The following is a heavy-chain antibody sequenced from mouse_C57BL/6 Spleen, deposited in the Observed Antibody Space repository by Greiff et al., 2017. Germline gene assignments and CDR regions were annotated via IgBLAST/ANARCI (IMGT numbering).Heavy chain of an antibody. D-gene: IGHD2-4*01. CDR3: ARKGYYDDDGDAMDY. CDR1: GFSLTSYG. V-gene: IGHV2-2*01. J-gene: IGHJ4*01. Sequence: QVQLKESGPGLVQPSQSLSITCTVSGFSLTSYGVHWVRQSPGKGLEWLGVIWSGGSTDYNAAFISRLSISKDNSKSQVFFKMNSLQADDTAIYYCARKGYYDDDGDAMDYWGQGTSVTVSS. CDR2: IWSGGST.